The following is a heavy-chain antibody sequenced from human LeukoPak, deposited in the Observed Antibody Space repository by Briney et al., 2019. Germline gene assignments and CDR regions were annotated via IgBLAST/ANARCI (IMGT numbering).Heavy chain of an antibody. J-gene: IGHJ4*02. V-gene: IGHV4-59*11. CDR3: ARSRRLRYFDWLYYPMDY. Sequence: SETLSLTCTVSGGSISSHYWSWIRQPPGKGLEWIGYIYYSGSTNYNPSLKSRVTISVDTSKNQFSLKLSSVTAADTAVYYCARSRRLRYFDWLYYPMDYWGQGTLVTVSP. CDR1: GGSISSHY. CDR2: IYYSGST. D-gene: IGHD3-9*01.